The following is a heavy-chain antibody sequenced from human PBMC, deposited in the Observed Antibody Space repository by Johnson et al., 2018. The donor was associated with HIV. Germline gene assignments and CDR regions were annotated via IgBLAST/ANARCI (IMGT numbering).Heavy chain of an antibody. CDR1: GFTFSSYW. CDR3: ARGAPWSGSDAFDI. Sequence: EQLVESGGGVVQPGRSLRLSCAASGFTFSSYWMSWVRQAPGKGLEWVANIKQDGSEKYYVASVKGRFTISRDNSKNTLYLQMNSLSAEATAFYSCARGAPWSGSDAFDIWGQGTMVTVSS. D-gene: IGHD3-3*01. CDR2: IKQDGSEK. J-gene: IGHJ3*02. V-gene: IGHV3-7*03.